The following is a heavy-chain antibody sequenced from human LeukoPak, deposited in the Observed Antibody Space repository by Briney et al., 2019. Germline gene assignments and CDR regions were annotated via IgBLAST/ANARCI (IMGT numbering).Heavy chain of an antibody. CDR3: ASGELLRRFDY. CDR2: IYYSGST. Sequence: SETLSLTCTVSGGSISSYYWSWIRQPPGKGLEWIGYIYYSGSTNYNPSLKSRVTISVDTSKNQFSLKLSSMTAADTAVYYCASGELLRRFDYWGQGTLVTVSS. CDR1: GGSISSYY. V-gene: IGHV4-59*01. J-gene: IGHJ4*02. D-gene: IGHD1-26*01.